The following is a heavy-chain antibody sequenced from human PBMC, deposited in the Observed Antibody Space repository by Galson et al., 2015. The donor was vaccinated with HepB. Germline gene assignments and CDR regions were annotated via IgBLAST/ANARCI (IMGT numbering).Heavy chain of an antibody. CDR2: ISYDGSNK. D-gene: IGHD2-2*01. V-gene: IGHV3-30*18. CDR1: GFTFSSYG. J-gene: IGHJ1*01. Sequence: SLRLSCAASGFTFSSYGMHWVRQAPGKGLEWVAVISYDGSNKYYADSVKGRFTISRDNSKNTLYLQMNSLRAEDTAVYYCAKEYCSSTSCSPGEYFQHWGQGTLVTVSS. CDR3: AKEYCSSTSCSPGEYFQH.